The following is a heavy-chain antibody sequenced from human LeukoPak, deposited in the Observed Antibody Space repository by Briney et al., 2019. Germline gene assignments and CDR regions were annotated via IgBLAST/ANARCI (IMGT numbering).Heavy chain of an antibody. CDR2: IYTSGST. V-gene: IGHV4-4*07. J-gene: IGHJ6*02. Sequence: SETLSLTCTVSGGPLSAYYWTWIRQPPGKGLEWIGRIYTSGSTNYNPSLKSRVTMSVDTSKNQFSLKLSSVTAADTAVYYCARGCSGGSCYPDYYYGMDVWGQGTTVTVSS. D-gene: IGHD2-15*01. CDR3: ARGCSGGSCYPDYYYGMDV. CDR1: GGPLSAYY.